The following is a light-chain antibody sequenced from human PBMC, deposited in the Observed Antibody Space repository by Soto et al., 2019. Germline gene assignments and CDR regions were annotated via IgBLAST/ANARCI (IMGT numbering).Light chain of an antibody. CDR2: ATS. CDR3: QQYSNSPIT. Sequence: IVLTQSPGALSLSPGDRATLSCGASESVASPYVAWYQQKPGLPPRLLVSATSTRATGIADRFRGSGSGRDFTLIITRLEPEDSAVYYCQQYSNSPITFGQGTRLEIK. J-gene: IGKJ5*01. CDR1: ESVASPY. V-gene: IGKV3-20*01.